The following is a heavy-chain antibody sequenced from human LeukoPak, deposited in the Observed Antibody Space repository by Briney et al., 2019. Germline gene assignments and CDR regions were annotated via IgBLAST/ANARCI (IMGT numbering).Heavy chain of an antibody. CDR1: GVTFSSYW. D-gene: IGHD6-19*01. V-gene: IGHV3-74*01. CDR3: AQQWLGPFDY. J-gene: IGHJ4*02. Sequence: PGGSLILSCAASGVTFSSYWMHWVRQAPGKGLVWVSRISGDGSRTDYADSVKGRFTISRDNAKNTLYLQMSSLRAEDTAVYYCAQQWLGPFDYWGQGTLVTVSS. CDR2: ISGDGSRT.